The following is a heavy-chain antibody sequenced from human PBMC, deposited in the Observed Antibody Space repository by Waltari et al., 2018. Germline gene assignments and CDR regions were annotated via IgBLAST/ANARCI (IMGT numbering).Heavy chain of an antibody. CDR1: GYSFTDYS. V-gene: IGHV5-51*01. Sequence: EVQRVQSGAEVKKPGESLKISRKGSGYSFTDYSTVGVRQMPGKGLEWMGIIYPGDSDTRYSPSFQGQVTISADKSISTAYLQWSSLKASDTAMYYCARPPVPAATTDFDYWGQGTLVTVSS. CDR3: ARPPVPAATTDFDY. J-gene: IGHJ4*02. CDR2: IYPGDSDT. D-gene: IGHD2-2*01.